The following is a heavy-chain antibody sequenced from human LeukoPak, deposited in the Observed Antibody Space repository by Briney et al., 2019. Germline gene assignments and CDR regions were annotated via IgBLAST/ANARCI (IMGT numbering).Heavy chain of an antibody. J-gene: IGHJ5*02. Sequence: GGSLRLSCAASGFTFISYGMHWVRQAPGKGLEWVAVISYDGSNKYYADSVKGRFTISRDNSKNTLYLQMNSLRAEDTAVYYCAKAQGTTMIVVAWGQGTLVTVSS. CDR3: AKAQGTTMIVVA. D-gene: IGHD3-22*01. V-gene: IGHV3-30*18. CDR1: GFTFISYG. CDR2: ISYDGSNK.